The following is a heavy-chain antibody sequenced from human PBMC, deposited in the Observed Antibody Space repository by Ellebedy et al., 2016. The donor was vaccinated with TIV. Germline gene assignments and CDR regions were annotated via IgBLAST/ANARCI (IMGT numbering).Heavy chain of an antibody. CDR3: AKEEGFYGLGRGAFNI. J-gene: IGHJ3*02. V-gene: IGHV3-53*01. CDR2: IYRGGDI. Sequence: GESLKISXAVSGFSVSSSYMNWVRQAPGKGLDWVSIIYRGGDIDYADSVKGRFTTSRDNSKNTLHLQMDSLRVEDTAVYYCAKEEGFYGLGRGAFNIWGQGTTVTVSS. D-gene: IGHD3-10*01. CDR1: GFSVSSSY.